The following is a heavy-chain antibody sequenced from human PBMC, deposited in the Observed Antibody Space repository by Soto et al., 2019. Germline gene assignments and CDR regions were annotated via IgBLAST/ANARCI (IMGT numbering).Heavy chain of an antibody. CDR3: ASRICSGGSCYSENWFDP. V-gene: IGHV4-39*01. J-gene: IGHJ5*02. Sequence: QLQLQESGPGLVKPSETLSLTCTVSGGSISSSSYYWGWIRQTPGKGLEWIGSIYYSGSTYYNPSLKSRVTISVDTSKNQFSLKLSSVTAADTAVYYCASRICSGGSCYSENWFDPWGQGTLVTVSS. CDR1: GGSISSSSYY. CDR2: IYYSGST. D-gene: IGHD2-15*01.